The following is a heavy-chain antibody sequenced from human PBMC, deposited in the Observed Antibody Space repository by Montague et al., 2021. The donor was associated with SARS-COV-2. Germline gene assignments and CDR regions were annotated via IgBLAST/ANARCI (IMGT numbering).Heavy chain of an antibody. V-gene: IGHV4-39*01. CDR1: GGSISSSSYY. Sequence: SETLSLTCTVSGGSISSSSYYWGWIRQPPGKGLEWIGSIDYSGSTYYXPSLKSRVTISVDTSKNQFSLKLNSVTAADRAVYYCARQRRGELVSTRRFFDYWGQGTLVTVSS. CDR2: IDYSGST. D-gene: IGHD6-13*01. J-gene: IGHJ4*02. CDR3: ARQRRGELVSTRRFFDY.